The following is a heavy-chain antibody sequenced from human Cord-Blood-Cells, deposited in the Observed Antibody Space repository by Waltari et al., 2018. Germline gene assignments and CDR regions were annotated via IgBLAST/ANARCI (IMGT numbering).Heavy chain of an antibody. CDR2: ISYDGSNK. V-gene: IGHV3-30-3*01. Sequence: QVQLVESGGGVVQPGRSLRLSCAASGFTFSSYAMLWVRQAPGKGLEWVAVISYDGSNKYYADSVKGRFTISRDNSKNTLYLQMNSLRAEDTAVYYCARDSSNYFDYWGQGTLVTVSS. D-gene: IGHD4-4*01. CDR1: GFTFSSYA. CDR3: ARDSSNYFDY. J-gene: IGHJ4*02.